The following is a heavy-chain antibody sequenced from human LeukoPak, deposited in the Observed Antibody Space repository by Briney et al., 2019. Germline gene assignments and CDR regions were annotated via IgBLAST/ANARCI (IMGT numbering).Heavy chain of an antibody. V-gene: IGHV3-23*01. CDR2: ISASGGTT. Sequence: PGGSLRLSCTSSEITYSRYVMGWLRQAPGKGPEWVSTISASGGTTYYADSVQGRFTISRDNSKNTLYLQMNSLRAVDTAVYYCATLYGDYNWYFDLWGRGTLVTVSS. CDR1: EITYSRYV. CDR3: ATLYGDYNWYFDL. J-gene: IGHJ2*01. D-gene: IGHD4-17*01.